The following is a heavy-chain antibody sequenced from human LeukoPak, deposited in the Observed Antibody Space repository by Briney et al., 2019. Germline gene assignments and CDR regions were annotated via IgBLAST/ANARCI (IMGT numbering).Heavy chain of an antibody. Sequence: GGSLRLSCAASGFTFSNYGMHWVRQAPGKGLEWVAVIWYDGSNKYYADSVKGRFTISRDNSKNTLYLQMNSLRAEDTAVYYCAIDNSAERGQQLANWGQGTQVTVSS. CDR2: IWYDGSNK. CDR3: AIDNSAERGQQLAN. D-gene: IGHD6-13*01. J-gene: IGHJ4*02. V-gene: IGHV3-33*01. CDR1: GFTFSNYG.